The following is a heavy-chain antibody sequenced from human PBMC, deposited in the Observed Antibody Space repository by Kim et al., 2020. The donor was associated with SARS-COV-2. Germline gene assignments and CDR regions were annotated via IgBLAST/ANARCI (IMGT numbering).Heavy chain of an antibody. Sequence: GGSLRLSCAASGFTFSSYGMHWVRQAPGKGLEWVAVISYDGSNKDYADSVKGRFTISRDNSKNTLYLQMNSLRAEDTAVYYCAKDRRRRDSSGWKYYYYGMAVSGRGPTVTV. CDR3: AKDRRRRDSSGWKYYYYGMAV. J-gene: IGHJ6*02. CDR1: GFTFSSYG. V-gene: IGHV3-30*18. CDR2: ISYDGSNK. D-gene: IGHD6-19*01.